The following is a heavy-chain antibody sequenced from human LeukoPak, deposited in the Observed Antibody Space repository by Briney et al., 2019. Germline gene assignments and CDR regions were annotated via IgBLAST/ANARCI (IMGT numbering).Heavy chain of an antibody. D-gene: IGHD5-18*01. CDR1: GDSISSYY. V-gene: IGHV4-59*01. Sequence: SETLSLTCTVSGDSISSYYWSWIRQPPGKGLEWIGFIYYSGSTNYNPSLKSRVTISVDTSKNQFSLKLTSVTAADTAVYYCARAVYSYGYYYYGMDVWGQGTTVTVSS. CDR2: IYYSGST. J-gene: IGHJ6*02. CDR3: ARAVYSYGYYYYGMDV.